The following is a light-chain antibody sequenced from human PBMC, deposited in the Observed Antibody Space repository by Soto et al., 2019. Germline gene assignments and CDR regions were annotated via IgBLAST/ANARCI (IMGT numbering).Light chain of an antibody. J-gene: IGKJ1*01. Sequence: PGERATLSCRASQSVSSSFLAWYQQKPGQAPRFLIYATSTRATGIPDRFSGSGSGTDFTLTISSLEPEDFAVYYCHHYGSSLTWTFGQGTKVEIK. CDR2: ATS. CDR3: HHYGSSLTWT. V-gene: IGKV3-20*01. CDR1: QSVSSSF.